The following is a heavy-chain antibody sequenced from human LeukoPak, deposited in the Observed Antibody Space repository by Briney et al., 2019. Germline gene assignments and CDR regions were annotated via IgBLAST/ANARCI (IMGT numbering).Heavy chain of an antibody. J-gene: IGHJ4*02. V-gene: IGHV4-31*03. CDR2: IYYSGST. CDR1: GGSISSAYYY. Sequence: PSQTLSLTCTVSGGSISSAYYYWSWIRQHPGKCLEWIGYIYYSGSTYYNPSLKSRVSISVDTSKNQFSLNLGSVTAADTAVYFCARVAVTTNIYFDYWGQGALVTVSS. CDR3: ARVAVTTNIYFDY. D-gene: IGHD4-11*01.